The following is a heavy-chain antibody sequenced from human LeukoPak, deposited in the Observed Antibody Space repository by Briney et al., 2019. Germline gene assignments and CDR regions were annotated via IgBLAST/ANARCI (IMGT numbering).Heavy chain of an antibody. CDR1: GYSFTSYW. CDR2: IDPSDSYT. Sequence: GESLRISCKGSGYSFTSYWISWVRQMPGKGLEWMGRIDPSDSYTNYSPSFQGHVTISADKSISTAYLQWSSLKASDTAMYYCARLAKYCSSTSCYWLFDPWGQGTLVTVSS. CDR3: ARLAKYCSSTSCYWLFDP. J-gene: IGHJ5*02. D-gene: IGHD2-2*01. V-gene: IGHV5-10-1*01.